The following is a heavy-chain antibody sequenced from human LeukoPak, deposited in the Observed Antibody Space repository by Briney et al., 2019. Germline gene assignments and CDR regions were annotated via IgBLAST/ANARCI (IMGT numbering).Heavy chain of an antibody. CDR1: GGTFSSYT. CDR2: IIPILGIA. J-gene: IGHJ5*02. CDR3: ARGPTTNSWFVP. D-gene: IGHD2-8*01. Sequence: SVKVSCKASGGTFSSYTISWVRQAPGQGLEWMGRIIPILGIANYAQKFQGRVTITAGKSTSTAYMELSSLRSEDTAVYYCARGPTTNSWFVPWGQGTLVTVSS. V-gene: IGHV1-69*02.